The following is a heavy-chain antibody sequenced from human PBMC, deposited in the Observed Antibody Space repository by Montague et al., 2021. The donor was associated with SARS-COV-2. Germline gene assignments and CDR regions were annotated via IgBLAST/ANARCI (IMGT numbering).Heavy chain of an antibody. CDR2: TKYTSTRCE. CDR1: GDSVSSNIAA. D-gene: IGHD2-8*02. Sequence: CAISGDSVSSNIAASNWIRQSPSRGLEFLGRTKYTSTRCETYAXSVQSRITITADTSKNQFSLHLNSVTPEDTAVYYCARDLYWAFDAWGLGTTVTVSA. CDR3: ARDLYWAFDA. J-gene: IGHJ3*01. V-gene: IGHV6-1*01.